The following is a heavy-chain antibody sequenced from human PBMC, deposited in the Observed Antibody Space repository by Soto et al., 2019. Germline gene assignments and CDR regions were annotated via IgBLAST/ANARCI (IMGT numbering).Heavy chain of an antibody. CDR2: INHSGST. J-gene: IGHJ6*02. Sequence: SETLSLTCAVYGGSFSGYYWSWIRQPPGKGLEWIGEINHSGSTNYNPSLKSRVTISVDTSKNQSSLKLSSVTAADTAVYYCARVGTARPVRYYYYGMDVWGQGTTVTVSS. CDR1: GGSFSGYY. V-gene: IGHV4-34*01. D-gene: IGHD6-6*01. CDR3: ARVGTARPVRYYYYGMDV.